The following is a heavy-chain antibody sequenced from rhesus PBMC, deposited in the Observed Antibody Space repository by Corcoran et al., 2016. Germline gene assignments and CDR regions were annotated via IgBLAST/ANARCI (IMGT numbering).Heavy chain of an antibody. Sequence: EVQLVETGGGLVQPGGSLKLSCAASGFTFSSYGMSWVRQAPGKGLEWASAINSGESSTYYADSVKGRYTISKDNSKNTLSLQMNSLRAEDTAVYYCAKSWAYSSGWYCFDYWGQGVLVTVSS. CDR1: GFTFSSYG. D-gene: IGHD6-31*01. CDR2: INSGESST. J-gene: IGHJ4*01. CDR3: AKSWAYSSGWYCFDY. V-gene: IGHV3S5*01.